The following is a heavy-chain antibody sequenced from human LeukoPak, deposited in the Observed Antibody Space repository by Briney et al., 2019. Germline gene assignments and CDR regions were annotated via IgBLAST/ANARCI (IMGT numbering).Heavy chain of an antibody. V-gene: IGHV4-34*01. J-gene: IGHJ6*03. CDR3: AREDRYCSGGSCYSHYYYYYYMDV. CDR1: GGSFSGYY. CDR2: INHSGST. Sequence: SETLSLTRAVYGGSFSGYYWSWIRQPPGKGLEWIGEINHSGSTNYNPSLKSRVTISVDTSKNQFSLKLSSVTAADTAVYYCAREDRYCSGGSCYSHYYYYYYMDVWGKGTTVTVSS. D-gene: IGHD2-15*01.